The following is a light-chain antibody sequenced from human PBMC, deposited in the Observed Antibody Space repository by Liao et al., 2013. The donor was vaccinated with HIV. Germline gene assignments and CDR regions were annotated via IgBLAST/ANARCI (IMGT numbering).Light chain of an antibody. J-gene: IGLJ2*01. CDR3: QAWDSSTVI. CDR2: YDS. Sequence: SYVLTQPPSVSVAPGKTARITCGTNNIGSKSVHWYQQKPGQAPVLVIYYDSDRPSGIPERFSGSNSGNTATLTISGTQTMDEADYYCQAWDSSTVIFGGGTKLTVL. CDR1: NIGSKS. V-gene: IGLV3-21*01.